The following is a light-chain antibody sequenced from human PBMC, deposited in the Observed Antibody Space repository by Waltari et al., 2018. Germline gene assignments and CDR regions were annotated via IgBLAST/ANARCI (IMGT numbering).Light chain of an antibody. CDR1: RSDVGSYTL. CDR2: EDS. Sequence: QSALTQPASVSASPGQSITISCTGTRSDVGSYTLVSWYQQHPGKVPKLMIYEDSKRPSGLSNRFSGSKSGNTASLTISGLQAEDEADDYCCSYAAGGSSVLFGGGTKLTVL. V-gene: IGLV2-23*01. CDR3: CSYAAGGSSVL. J-gene: IGLJ2*01.